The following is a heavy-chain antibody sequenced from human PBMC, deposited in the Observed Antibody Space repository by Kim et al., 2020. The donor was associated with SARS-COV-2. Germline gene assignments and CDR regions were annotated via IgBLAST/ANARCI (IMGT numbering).Heavy chain of an antibody. J-gene: IGHJ1*01. Sequence: GGSLRLSCTASGFTFSAYAMSWVRQAPGKGLEWVSAISGSDGSTYYADSVKGRFIISRDNSKNTLHLRMNSLRAEDTAVYYCAKHLGSSGSELQHWGQGTLVTVSS. CDR2: ISGSDGST. CDR1: GFTFSAYA. D-gene: IGHD3-22*01. V-gene: IGHV3-23*01. CDR3: AKHLGSSGSELQH.